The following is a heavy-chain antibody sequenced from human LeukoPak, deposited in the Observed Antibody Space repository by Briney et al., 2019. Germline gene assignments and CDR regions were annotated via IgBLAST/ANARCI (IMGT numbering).Heavy chain of an antibody. D-gene: IGHD6-19*01. J-gene: IGHJ4*02. CDR2: IRYDGSNK. CDR3: AKDEAVAGKFDY. CDR1: GFTFSSYG. Sequence: GGSLRLSCAASGFTFSSYGMLWLRQAPGKGLEWVAFIRYDGSNKYYADYVKGRFTISRDNSKNTLYLQMNRLRAEDTAVYYCAKDEAVAGKFDYWGQGTLVTVSS. V-gene: IGHV3-30*02.